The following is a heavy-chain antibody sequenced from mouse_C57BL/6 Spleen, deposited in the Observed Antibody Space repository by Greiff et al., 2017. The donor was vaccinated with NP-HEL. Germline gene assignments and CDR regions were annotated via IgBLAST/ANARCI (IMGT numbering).Heavy chain of an antibody. V-gene: IGHV1-62-2*01. D-gene: IGHD2-4*01. J-gene: IGHJ2*01. CDR2: FYPGSGSI. CDR1: GYTFTEYP. Sequence: VQLQESGAELVKPGASVKLSCKASGYTFTEYPIHWVKQRSGQGLEWIGWFYPGSGSITYNEKFKDKATLTADKSSSTVYMELSRLTSEDSAVYFCARHEAGDYRFDYWGQGTTLTVSS. CDR3: ARHEAGDYRFDY.